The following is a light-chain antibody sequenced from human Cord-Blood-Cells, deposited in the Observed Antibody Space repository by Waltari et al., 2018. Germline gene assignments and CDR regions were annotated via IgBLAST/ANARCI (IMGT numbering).Light chain of an antibody. CDR1: QSISSY. Sequence: DIQMTQSPSSLSASVGDRVTITCRASQSISSYFNWYQQKPGKAPKLLIYAASSLQSGDPVRFSCSGSGTDFTLTISSLQPEDFATYYCQQSYSTPPCTFGEGTKLEIK. CDR2: AAS. V-gene: IGKV1-39*01. CDR3: QQSYSTPPCT. J-gene: IGKJ2*02.